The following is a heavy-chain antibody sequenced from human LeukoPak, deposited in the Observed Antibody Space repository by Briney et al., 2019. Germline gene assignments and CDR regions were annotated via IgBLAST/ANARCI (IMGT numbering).Heavy chain of an antibody. V-gene: IGHV1-18*01. Sequence: ASVKVSCKASGYTFTSYGISWVRQAPGQGLEWMGWISAYNGNTNYAQKFQGRVTMTRDTSISTAYMELSRLRSDDTAVYHCARAVVVVAATMIDYWGQGTLVTVSS. CDR1: GYTFTSYG. J-gene: IGHJ4*02. D-gene: IGHD2-15*01. CDR2: ISAYNGNT. CDR3: ARAVVVVAATMIDY.